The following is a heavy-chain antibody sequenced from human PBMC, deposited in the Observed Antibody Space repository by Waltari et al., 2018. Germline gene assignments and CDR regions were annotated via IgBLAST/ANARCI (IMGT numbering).Heavy chain of an antibody. Sequence: QVQLQQWGAGLLKPSETLSLTCNVYGGPFSSDYWSWIRQPPGKGLEWIGEINHSGSTNYSPSLNSRSTISVDTSKNQFSLKLSSVTASDTAVYYCAKRGGGWYNWFDPWGQGTLVTVSS. V-gene: IGHV4-34*01. CDR3: AKRGGGWYNWFDP. D-gene: IGHD6-19*01. CDR1: GGPFSSDY. CDR2: INHSGST. J-gene: IGHJ5*02.